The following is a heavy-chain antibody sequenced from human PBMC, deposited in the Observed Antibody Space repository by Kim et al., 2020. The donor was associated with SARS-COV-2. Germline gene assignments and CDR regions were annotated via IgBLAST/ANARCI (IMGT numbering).Heavy chain of an antibody. D-gene: IGHD3-16*01. V-gene: IGHV4-59*01. CDR3: ARETFVGNWFDP. CDR1: GGSISSYY. CDR2: IYYSGST. Sequence: SETLSLTCTVSGGSISSYYWSWIRQPPGKGLEWIGYIYYSGSTNYNPSLKSRVTISVDTSKNQFSLKLSSVTAADTAVYYCARETFVGNWFDPWGQGTLV. J-gene: IGHJ5*02.